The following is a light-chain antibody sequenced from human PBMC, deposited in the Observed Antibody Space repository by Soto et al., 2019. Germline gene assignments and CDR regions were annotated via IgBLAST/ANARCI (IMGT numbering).Light chain of an antibody. Sequence: DIQMTQSPSSLSASVGDRVTITCRASQTISRYLNWYQQKPGKAPTLLIFAASSLQSGVPSRVSGSGSGTEFTLAISSLQPEDFATYYCQQSYNTLAFGPGTKVDIK. J-gene: IGKJ3*01. V-gene: IGKV1-39*01. CDR2: AAS. CDR1: QTISRY. CDR3: QQSYNTLA.